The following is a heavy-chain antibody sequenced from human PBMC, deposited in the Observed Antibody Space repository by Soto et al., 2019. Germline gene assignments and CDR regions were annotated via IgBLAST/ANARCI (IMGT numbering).Heavy chain of an antibody. CDR1: GFTFSSYA. CDR2: ISGSGGST. CDR3: AKDRYRDVDWVRQPSEGDPFDY. V-gene: IGHV3-23*01. Sequence: EVQLLESGGGLVQPGGSLRLSCAASGFTFSSYAMSWVRQAPGKGLEWVSAISGSGGSTYYADSVKGRFTISRDNSKNTLYLQMNSRRAEDTAVYYWAKDRYRDVDWVRQPSEGDPFDYWGQGTLVTVSS. J-gene: IGHJ4*02. D-gene: IGHD3-9*01.